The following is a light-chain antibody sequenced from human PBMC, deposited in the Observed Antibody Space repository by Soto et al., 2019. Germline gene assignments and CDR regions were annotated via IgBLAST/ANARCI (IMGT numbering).Light chain of an antibody. J-gene: IGLJ1*01. CDR1: SSDVGGYNY. Sequence: QSVLTQPASVSGSPGQSITISCTGTSSDVGGYNYVSWYQQHPGKAPKLMIYEVSNRPSGVSNRFSGSKSGNTASLTISGLQAEDEADYYCSSYTSSSTPLCVFETGTKVTVL. V-gene: IGLV2-14*01. CDR2: EVS. CDR3: SSYTSSSTPLCV.